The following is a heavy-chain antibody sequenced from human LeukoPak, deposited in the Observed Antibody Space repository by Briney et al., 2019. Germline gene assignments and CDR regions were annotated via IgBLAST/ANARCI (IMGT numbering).Heavy chain of an antibody. Sequence: ASETLSLTCTVSGGSISSSSYYWGWIRLPPGKGLEWIGSIYYSGSTYYNPSLKSRVTISVDTSKNQFSLKLSSVTAADTAVYYCARLIGIAAAGIEYWGQGTLVTVSS. CDR3: ARLIGIAAAGIEY. J-gene: IGHJ4*02. CDR1: GGSISSSSYY. CDR2: IYYSGST. D-gene: IGHD6-13*01. V-gene: IGHV4-39*01.